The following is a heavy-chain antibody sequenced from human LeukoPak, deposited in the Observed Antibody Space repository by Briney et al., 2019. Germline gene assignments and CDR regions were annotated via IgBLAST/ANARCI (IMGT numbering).Heavy chain of an antibody. D-gene: IGHD5-12*01. V-gene: IGHV3-48*03. Sequence: GGSLRLSCAASGFTFSSYELNWVRQAPGKGLEWISYISGGGSTIYYADSVKGRFTISRDNAKNSLYLQMNSLRADDTAVYYCARTGFATIDRLVYNYYAMDVWGKGTTVTVSS. CDR1: GFTFSSYE. J-gene: IGHJ6*04. CDR2: ISGGGSTI. CDR3: ARTGFATIDRLVYNYYAMDV.